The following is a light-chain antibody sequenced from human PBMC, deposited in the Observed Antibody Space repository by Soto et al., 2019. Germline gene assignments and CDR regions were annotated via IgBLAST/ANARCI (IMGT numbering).Light chain of an antibody. V-gene: IGLV2-14*03. CDR3: SSYTSSSTRG. CDR1: SSDVGAYNY. CDR2: EVS. Sequence: SALTQPASVSGSPGQSITISCTGTSSDVGAYNYVSWYQQHPDKAPKLMIYEVSNRPSGVSNRFSGSKSVNTATLTISGLQADDEADYYCSSYTSSSTRGFGTGTKVTVL. J-gene: IGLJ1*01.